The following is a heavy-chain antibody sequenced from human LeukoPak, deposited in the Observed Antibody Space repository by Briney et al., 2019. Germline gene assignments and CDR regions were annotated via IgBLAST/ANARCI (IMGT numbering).Heavy chain of an antibody. Sequence: GGSLGLSCAASGFTFSSYAMSWVRQAPGKGLEWVSAISGSGGSTYYADSVKGRFTISRDNSKNTLYLQMNSLRAEDTAVYYCAKLSGGSLFYYYYYYMDVWGKGTTVTVSS. CDR3: AKLSGGSLFYYYYYYMDV. V-gene: IGHV3-23*01. D-gene: IGHD2-15*01. CDR2: ISGSGGST. CDR1: GFTFSSYA. J-gene: IGHJ6*03.